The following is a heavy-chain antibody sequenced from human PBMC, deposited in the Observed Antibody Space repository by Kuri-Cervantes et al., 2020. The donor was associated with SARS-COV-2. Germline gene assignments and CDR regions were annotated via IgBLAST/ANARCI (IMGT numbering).Heavy chain of an antibody. J-gene: IGHJ4*02. CDR2: MNPTSGNT. CDR3: VRGNSGSYYVH. CDR1: GYTFTSYD. D-gene: IGHD1-26*01. Sequence: ASVKVSCKASGYTFTSYDINWVRQAPGQGLTWMGWMNPTSGNTGYAQKFQGRVTITRSTSISTAYMELSGLRSEDTAVYYCVRGNSGSYYVHWGQGTLVTSPQ. V-gene: IGHV1-8*03.